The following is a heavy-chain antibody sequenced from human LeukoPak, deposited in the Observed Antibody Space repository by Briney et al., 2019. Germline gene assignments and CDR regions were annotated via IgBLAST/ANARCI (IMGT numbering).Heavy chain of an antibody. D-gene: IGHD1-26*01. CDR1: GGSISSSSYY. J-gene: IGHJ4*02. V-gene: IGHV4-39*01. CDR2: IYYSGST. CDR3: ARGEGSYWYYFDY. Sequence: PSETLSLTCTVSGGSISSSSYYWGWIRQPPGKGLEWIGSIYYSGSTYYNPSLKSRVTISVDTSKNQFSLKLSSVTAADTAVYYCARGEGSYWYYFDYWGQGTLVTVSS.